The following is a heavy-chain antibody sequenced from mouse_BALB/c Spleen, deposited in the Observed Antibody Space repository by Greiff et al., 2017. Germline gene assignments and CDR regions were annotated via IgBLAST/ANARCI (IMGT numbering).Heavy chain of an antibody. CDR1: GDSITSGY. Sequence: EVQLVESGPSLVKPSQTLSLTCSVTGDSITSGYWNWIRKFPGNKLEYMGYISYSGSTYYNPSLKSRISITRDTSKNQYYLQLNSVTTEDTATYYCARYNMITTYYAMDYWGQGTSVTVSS. J-gene: IGHJ4*01. V-gene: IGHV3-8*02. CDR3: ARYNMITTYYAMDY. CDR2: ISYSGST. D-gene: IGHD2-4*01.